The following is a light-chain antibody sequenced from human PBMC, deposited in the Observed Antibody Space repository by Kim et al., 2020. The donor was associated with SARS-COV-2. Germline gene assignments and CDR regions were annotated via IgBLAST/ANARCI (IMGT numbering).Light chain of an antibody. CDR3: QKYGSGPRT. Sequence: ASVGDRVTITGRGRQDINNYLAWYQQKPGEIPKLLIYSASALQSGVPSRFSGSGSGTDFTIAINGLQPEDVGTYYCQKYGSGPRTFGQGTKVDIK. CDR1: QDINNY. V-gene: IGKV1-27*01. J-gene: IGKJ1*01. CDR2: SAS.